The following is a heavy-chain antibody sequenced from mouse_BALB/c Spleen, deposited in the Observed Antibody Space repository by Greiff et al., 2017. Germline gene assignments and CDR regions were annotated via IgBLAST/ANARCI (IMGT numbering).Heavy chain of an antibody. V-gene: IGHV2-5-1*01. J-gene: IGHJ1*01. CDR2: IWNGGST. CDR1: GFSFTSYG. D-gene: IGHD1-1*01. CDR3: AKKSASITTVVDWYFDV. Sequence: QVQLKESGPSLVQPSQCLSITCTASGFSFTSYGVHWVRQSPGKGLEWLGVIWNGGSTAYNAAFMSRLSITNDNSTCQVFFKMNRLQAADTAIYYGAKKSASITTVVDWYFDVWGAGTTVTVSS.